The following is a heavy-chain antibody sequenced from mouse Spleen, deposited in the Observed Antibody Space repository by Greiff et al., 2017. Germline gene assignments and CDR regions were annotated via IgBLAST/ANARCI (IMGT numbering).Heavy chain of an antibody. CDR2: IWSDGST. CDR1: GFSLTNYA. Sequence: VKVVESGPGLVAPSQSLSITCTVSGFSLTNYAVHWVRQSPGKGLEWLGVIWSDGSTDYNAAFISRLSISKDNSKSQVFFKMNSLQADDTAIYYCARSYYYGSRDWYFDVWGAGTTVTVSS. CDR3: ARSYYYGSRDWYFDV. D-gene: IGHD1-1*01. V-gene: IGHV2-4-1*01. J-gene: IGHJ1*01.